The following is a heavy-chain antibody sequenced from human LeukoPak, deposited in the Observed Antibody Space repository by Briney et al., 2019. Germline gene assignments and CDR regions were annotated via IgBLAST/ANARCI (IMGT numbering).Heavy chain of an antibody. J-gene: IGHJ4*02. CDR1: ADSFSGYL. CDR2: VSDSGST. V-gene: IGHV4-59*03. Sequence: KTSGTLSLTCTVSADSFSGYLWAWIRQPPGKGLEWIGYVSDSGSTNYNPSLKSRPSISLDTAKNQFSLKLRSVTAADTAVYYCAGSHGLYWGQGTRVPVSS. CDR3: AGSHGLY.